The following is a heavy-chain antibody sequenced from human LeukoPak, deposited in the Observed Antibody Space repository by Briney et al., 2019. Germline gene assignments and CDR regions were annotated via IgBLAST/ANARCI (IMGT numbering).Heavy chain of an antibody. Sequence: GGSLRLSCAASGFTFSSYGMHWVRQAPGKGLEWVAVIWYDGSNKYYADSVKGRFTISRDNSKNTLYLQMNSLRAEDTAVYYCAKAPDRGYYYDSMANWGQGTLVTVSS. CDR2: IWYDGSNK. J-gene: IGHJ4*02. V-gene: IGHV3-30*02. CDR3: AKAPDRGYYYDSMAN. CDR1: GFTFSSYG. D-gene: IGHD3-22*01.